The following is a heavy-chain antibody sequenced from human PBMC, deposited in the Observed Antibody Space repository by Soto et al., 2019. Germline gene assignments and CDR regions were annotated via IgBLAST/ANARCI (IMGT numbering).Heavy chain of an antibody. Sequence: AAVKVSCKASVYTFTSYAMHWVRQAPGQRLEWMGWINAGNGNTKYSQKFQGRVTITRDTSASTAYMELSSLRSEDTAVYYCARDLAPYDFWSGYTHYYYGMDVWGQGTTVTVSS. J-gene: IGHJ6*02. D-gene: IGHD3-3*01. V-gene: IGHV1-3*01. CDR3: ARDLAPYDFWSGYTHYYYGMDV. CDR1: VYTFTSYA. CDR2: INAGNGNT.